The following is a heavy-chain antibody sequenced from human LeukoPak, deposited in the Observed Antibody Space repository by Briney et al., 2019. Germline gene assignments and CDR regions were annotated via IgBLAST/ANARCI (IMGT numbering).Heavy chain of an antibody. CDR1: GFTFSSYA. V-gene: IGHV3-23*01. D-gene: IGHD6-19*01. Sequence: PGGSLRLSCAASGFTFSSYAMIWARQAPGRGLEWVSAISGSGGRTYYADSVKGRFTISRDNSKNTLYLQMNSLRAEDTAVYYCAKGSVAEALFDYWGQGTLVTVSS. CDR3: AKGSVAEALFDY. CDR2: ISGSGGRT. J-gene: IGHJ4*02.